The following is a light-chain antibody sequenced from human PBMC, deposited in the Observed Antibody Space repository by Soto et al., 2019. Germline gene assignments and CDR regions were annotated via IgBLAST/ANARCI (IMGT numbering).Light chain of an antibody. J-gene: IGKJ4*01. CDR2: KAS. V-gene: IGKV1-5*03. CDR1: QSISSW. Sequence: DIQMTQSPSTLSASVGDRVTITCRASQSISSWLAWYQQKPGKAPKLLIYKASTLKSGVPSRFSGSGSGTDFTLTISSLQPEDFAAYFCQHYKSFSLTFGGGTKVDIK. CDR3: QHYKSFSLT.